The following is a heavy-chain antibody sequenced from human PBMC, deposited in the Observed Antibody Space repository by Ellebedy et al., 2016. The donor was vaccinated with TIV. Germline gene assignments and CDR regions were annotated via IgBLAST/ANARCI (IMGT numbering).Heavy chain of an antibody. J-gene: IGHJ4*02. CDR1: GGSFSGYY. V-gene: IGHV4-34*01. CDR3: AKLIMTTVTNPLDY. D-gene: IGHD4-11*01. CDR2: IYYSGST. Sequence: MPSETLSLTCAVYGGSFSGYYWSWIRQHPGKGLEWIGYIYYSGSTYYNPSLKSRVTISVDTSKNQFSLKLSSVTAADTAVYYCAKLIMTTVTNPLDYWGQGTLVTVSS.